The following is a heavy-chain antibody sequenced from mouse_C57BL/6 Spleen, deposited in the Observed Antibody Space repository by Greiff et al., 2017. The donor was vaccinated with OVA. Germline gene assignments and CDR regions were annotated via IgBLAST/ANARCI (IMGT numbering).Heavy chain of an antibody. CDR1: GYAFTNYL. CDR3: ARSKDGNYDY. D-gene: IGHD2-1*01. V-gene: IGHV1-54*01. Sequence: VQLQESGAELVRPGTSVKVSCKASGYAFTNYLIEWVKQRPGQGLEWIGVINPGSGGTNYNEKFKGKATLPADKSSSTAYIQLSSLTSEDSAVYFCARSKDGNYDYWGQGTTLTVSS. J-gene: IGHJ2*01. CDR2: INPGSGGT.